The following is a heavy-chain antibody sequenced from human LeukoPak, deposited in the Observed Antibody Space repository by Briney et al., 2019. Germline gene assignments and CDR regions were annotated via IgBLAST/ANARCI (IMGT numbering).Heavy chain of an antibody. V-gene: IGHV3-74*01. Sequence: GGCLRLSCAASGFTFSSYWMHWVRQAPGKGLVWVSRINSDGSSTSYADSVKGRFTISRDNAKNTLYLQMNSLRAEDTAVYYCARGISSSWYGVSEYFQHWGQGTLVTVSS. CDR1: GFTFSSYW. J-gene: IGHJ1*01. CDR3: ARGISSSWYGVSEYFQH. CDR2: INSDGSST. D-gene: IGHD6-13*01.